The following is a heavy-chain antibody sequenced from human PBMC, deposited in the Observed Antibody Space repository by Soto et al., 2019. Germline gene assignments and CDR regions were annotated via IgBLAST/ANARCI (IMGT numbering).Heavy chain of an antibody. V-gene: IGHV3-7*01. CDR2: IKQDGSEK. J-gene: IGHJ4*02. D-gene: IGHD2-21*02. CDR3: AREQRGLYCGGDCYPYY. CDR1: GFTFSSYW. Sequence: EVQLVESGGGLVQPGGSLRLSCAASGFTFSSYWMSWVRQAPGKGLEWVANIKQDGSEKYYVDSVKGRFTISRDNAKNSLYLQMNSLRAEDTAVYYCAREQRGLYCGGDCYPYYWGQGTLVTVSS.